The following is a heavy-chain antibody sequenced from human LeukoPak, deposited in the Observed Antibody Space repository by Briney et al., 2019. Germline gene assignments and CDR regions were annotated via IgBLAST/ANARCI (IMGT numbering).Heavy chain of an antibody. CDR1: GYTFNNYA. J-gene: IGHJ4*02. CDR3: AKTRHQIAILDF. CDR2: LSGNSAGA. D-gene: IGHD2-21*01. Sequence: GGSLRLSCAASGYTFNNYAMGWVRQAPGKGLEWVSTLSGNSAGAYYAGSVKGRFSISRDNSRNSLFLQMNGLRAEDTAVYYCAKTRHQIAILDFWGQGILVAVSS. V-gene: IGHV3-23*01.